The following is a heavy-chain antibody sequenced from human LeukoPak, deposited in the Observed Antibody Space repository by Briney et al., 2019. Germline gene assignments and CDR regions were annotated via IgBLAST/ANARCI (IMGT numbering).Heavy chain of an antibody. Sequence: PAGSMRLACAASGFTFSSYAMNWVRQPPGKGLEWVTGIGYTGDSTFYADSVKGRFTVSRDSSKNTLFLHMNSLRAEDTDLYYCAKSPTVDAAFDIWGQGTMVTVSS. D-gene: IGHD4-23*01. J-gene: IGHJ3*02. CDR2: IGYTGDST. CDR1: GFTFSSYA. CDR3: AKSPTVDAAFDI. V-gene: IGHV3-23*01.